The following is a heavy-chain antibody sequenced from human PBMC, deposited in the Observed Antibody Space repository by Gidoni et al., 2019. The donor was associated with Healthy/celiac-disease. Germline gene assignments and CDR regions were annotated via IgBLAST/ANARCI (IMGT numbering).Heavy chain of an antibody. CDR2: ISGNSGSI. J-gene: IGHJ4*02. Sequence: EVQLVESGGGLVQPGRSLRLSCAASGFTFDDYAMHWVRQAPGKGLEWVSGISGNSGSIGYADSVKGRFTISRDNAKNSLYLQMNRLRAEDTALYYCAKDTEAVAGSFDYWGQGTLVTVSS. CDR3: AKDTEAVAGSFDY. D-gene: IGHD6-19*01. CDR1: GFTFDDYA. V-gene: IGHV3-9*01.